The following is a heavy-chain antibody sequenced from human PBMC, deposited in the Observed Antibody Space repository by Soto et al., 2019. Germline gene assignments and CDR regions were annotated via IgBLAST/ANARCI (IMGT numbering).Heavy chain of an antibody. CDR2: INPNSGVT. CDR3: ARESGGATATLDYYYFYMDV. Sequence: QVQLVQSGAEVRKPGASVTVSCRSSGDSFNDYYIHWVRQAPGQGLEWMGWINPNSGVTKYAQKFQGWVSMTRDTSIRTVYMQLSSLRSDDTAVYYCARESGGATATLDYYYFYMDVWGTGTTVTVSS. J-gene: IGHJ6*03. V-gene: IGHV1-2*04. CDR1: GDSFNDYY. D-gene: IGHD5-12*01.